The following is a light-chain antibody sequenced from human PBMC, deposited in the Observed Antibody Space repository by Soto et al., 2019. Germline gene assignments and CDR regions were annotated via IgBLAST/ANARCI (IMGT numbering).Light chain of an antibody. J-gene: IGLJ3*02. CDR2: EVT. Sequence: QSALTQPASVSGSPGQSITISCTGTTSDFGDYKYISWYQQHPGKVPKLIIYEVTNRPSGVSTRFSGSRSGNTASLTISGLQAEDEADYYCSLDTISRVFGGGTKVTVL. CDR3: SLDTISRV. V-gene: IGLV2-14*01. CDR1: TSDFGDYKY.